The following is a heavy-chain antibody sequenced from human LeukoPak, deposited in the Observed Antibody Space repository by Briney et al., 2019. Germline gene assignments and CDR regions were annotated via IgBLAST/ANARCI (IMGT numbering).Heavy chain of an antibody. Sequence: SETQSLTCAVYGGSFSGYYWSWIRQPPGKGLEWIGEINHSGSTNYNPSLKSRVTISVDTSKNQFSLKLSSVTAADTAVYYCAIFSWASYVLTDYWGQGTLVTVSS. CDR2: INHSGST. V-gene: IGHV4-34*01. CDR3: AIFSWASYVLTDY. D-gene: IGHD3-16*01. J-gene: IGHJ4*02. CDR1: GGSFSGYY.